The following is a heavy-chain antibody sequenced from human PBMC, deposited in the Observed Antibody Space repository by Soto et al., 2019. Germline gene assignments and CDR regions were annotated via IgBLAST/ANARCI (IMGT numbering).Heavy chain of an antibody. J-gene: IGHJ6*02. D-gene: IGHD2-15*01. V-gene: IGHV3-74*01. CDR1: GFTFTSYW. Sequence: GGSLRLSCASSGFTFTSYWMHLVRQAPGEGLVWVSHISSDGSSTSYADSVKGRFTISRDNAKNTLYLQMNSLRAEDTAVYYCARAYSNDMDVWGQGTTVTSP. CDR2: ISSDGSST. CDR3: ARAYSNDMDV.